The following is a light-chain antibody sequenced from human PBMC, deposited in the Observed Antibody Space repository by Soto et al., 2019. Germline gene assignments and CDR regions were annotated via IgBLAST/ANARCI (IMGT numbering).Light chain of an antibody. CDR2: DVS. Sequence: QSALTQPASVSGSPGQSITISCTGTSSDVGGYNFVSWYQQHPGKAPKLMIYDVSNRPSGVSNRFSGSKSGNTASLTISGLQAEDEADYYSSSYTRTNTLVFGGGTKVTVL. CDR3: SSYTRTNTLV. CDR1: SSDVGGYNF. J-gene: IGLJ2*01. V-gene: IGLV2-14*01.